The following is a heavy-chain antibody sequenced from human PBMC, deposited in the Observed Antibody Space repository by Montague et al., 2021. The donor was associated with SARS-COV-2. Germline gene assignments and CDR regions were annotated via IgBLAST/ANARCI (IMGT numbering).Heavy chain of an antibody. CDR1: GGSMSGYH. Sequence: SETLSLTCTVSGGSMSGYHWSWIRHPPGKGLEWIGYIYYSGGTNYNPSLKSRVTISVDTSKNQFSLKLNSVTAADTAVYYCARGASELPSWGQGALVTVSS. V-gene: IGHV4-59*01. J-gene: IGHJ5*02. CDR3: ARGASELPS. D-gene: IGHD3-10*01. CDR2: IYYSGGT.